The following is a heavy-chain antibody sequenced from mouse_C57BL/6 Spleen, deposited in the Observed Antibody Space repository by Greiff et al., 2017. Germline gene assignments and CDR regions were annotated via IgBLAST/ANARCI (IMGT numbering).Heavy chain of an antibody. V-gene: IGHV1-72*01. D-gene: IGHD1-1*01. Sequence: QVQLQQSGAELVKPGASVKLSCKASGYTFPSYWMHWVKQRPGRGLEGIGRINPNSGGTKYNEKFKSKATLTVDKPTSTAYMQLISLTSEDSAVYYCASDYFGDAMDYWGQGTSVTVSS. CDR2: INPNSGGT. CDR3: ASDYFGDAMDY. CDR1: GYTFPSYW. J-gene: IGHJ4*01.